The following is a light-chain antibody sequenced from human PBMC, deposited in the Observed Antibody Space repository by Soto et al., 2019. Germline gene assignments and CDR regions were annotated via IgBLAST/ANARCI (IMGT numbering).Light chain of an antibody. CDR1: SSNIGSNT. CDR3: AAWDDSLNGVV. CDR2: SNN. J-gene: IGLJ2*01. Sequence: QSVLTQPPSPSGTPGQRVTISCSGSSSNIGSNTVNWYQQLPGTAPKLPIYSNNQRPSGVPDRFSGSKSGTSASLAISGLQSEDEADYYCAAWDDSLNGVVFGGGTKLTVL. V-gene: IGLV1-44*01.